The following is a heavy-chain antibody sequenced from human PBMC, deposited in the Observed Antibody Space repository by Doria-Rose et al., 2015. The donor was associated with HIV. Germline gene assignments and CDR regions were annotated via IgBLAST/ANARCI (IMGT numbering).Heavy chain of an antibody. Sequence: PGFNFSDYVMHWVRQAPGKGLEYVSGITGNGDTTHYAYSAKGRFSVSRDNSKNTLYLQMGGLTAEDMAVYYCARDGHRYGYDYWGQGTLVTVSS. J-gene: IGHJ4*02. D-gene: IGHD5-18*01. CDR2: ITGNGDTT. CDR3: ARDGHRYGYDY. CDR1: GFNFSDYV. V-gene: IGHV3-64*01.